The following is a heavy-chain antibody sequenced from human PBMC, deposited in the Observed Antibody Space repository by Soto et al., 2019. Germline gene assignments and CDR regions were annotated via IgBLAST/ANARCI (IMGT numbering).Heavy chain of an antibody. J-gene: IGHJ4*02. CDR3: ARYTSTWYLDY. D-gene: IGHD2-2*01. CDR2: TYYRSKWYA. CDR1: GDSVSSSNAA. Sequence: PSQTLSLTCAISGDSVSSSNAAWSWIRQSPSRGLEWLGRTYYRSKWYADYGVSVRGRITINPDPSKNQFSLQLNSVTPEDTAVYYCARYTSTWYLDYWGQGTLVTVSS. V-gene: IGHV6-1*01.